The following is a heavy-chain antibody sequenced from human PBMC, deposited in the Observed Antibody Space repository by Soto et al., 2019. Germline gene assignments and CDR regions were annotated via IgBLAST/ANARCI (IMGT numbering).Heavy chain of an antibody. Sequence: GGSLRLSCAASGFTFSSYSISWVRQAPWKGLEWVSAISGSGGSTYYADSVKGRFTISRDNSKNTLYLQMNSLRAEDTAVYYCAKPMVRGKHSGDAFDIWRQGPMVTASS. CDR2: ISGSGGST. V-gene: IGHV3-23*01. CDR1: GFTFSSYS. CDR3: AKPMVRGKHSGDAFDI. D-gene: IGHD3-10*01. J-gene: IGHJ3*02.